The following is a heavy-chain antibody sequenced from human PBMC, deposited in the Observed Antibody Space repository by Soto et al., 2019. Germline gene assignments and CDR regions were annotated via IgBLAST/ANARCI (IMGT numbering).Heavy chain of an antibody. CDR1: GFTFSTYG. J-gene: IGHJ4*02. CDR2: ISHDGSNK. D-gene: IGHD6-19*01. V-gene: IGHV3-30*18. Sequence: QVQLVESGGGVVQPGRSLRLSCAASGFTFSTYGMHWVRQAPGKGLEWVAVISHDGSNKYYVDSVKGRFTISRDNSKNTLYLQMSSLKPEDTAVYYCANGYRSGGYYFDYWGQGTLVTVSS. CDR3: ANGYRSGGYYFDY.